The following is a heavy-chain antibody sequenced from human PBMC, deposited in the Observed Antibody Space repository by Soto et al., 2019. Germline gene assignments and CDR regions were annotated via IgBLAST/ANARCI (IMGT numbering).Heavy chain of an antibody. CDR3: PPLFSWAHPYSSL. V-gene: IGHV3-15*07. Sequence: GGSLRLSCAASGITFIYAWMDWVRQAPGKRLEWVGRIKSQASGGTIDYAAPVKGRFTISRDDSKNTVYLQMDSLKTEDKAIKYCPPLFSWAHPYSSLWGRGPQVTVS. D-gene: IGHD3-9*01. CDR2: IKSQASGGTI. CDR1: GITFIYAW. J-gene: IGHJ4*02.